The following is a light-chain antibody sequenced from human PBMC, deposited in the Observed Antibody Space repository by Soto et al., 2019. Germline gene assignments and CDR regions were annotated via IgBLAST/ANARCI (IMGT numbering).Light chain of an antibody. Sequence: EIVLTQSPGTLSLSPGKRATLSCRASQSVSSTHLAWYRQKAGQAPRLLIYGASSRATGIPDRFSGSGSGTDFTLTISRLEPEDFAVYYCQQYTSSPLTFGQGTRLEIK. V-gene: IGKV3-20*01. CDR2: GAS. J-gene: IGKJ5*01. CDR3: QQYTSSPLT. CDR1: QSVSSTH.